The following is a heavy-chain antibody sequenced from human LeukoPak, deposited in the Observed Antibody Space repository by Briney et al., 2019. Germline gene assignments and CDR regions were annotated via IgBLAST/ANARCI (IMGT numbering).Heavy chain of an antibody. CDR1: GFTFSSSS. J-gene: IGHJ4*02. V-gene: IGHV3-21*01. Sequence: PGGSLRLSCEAPGFTFSSSSMNWVRQAPGKGLEWVSSISTSGVHTFFADSVKGRFSISRDNAKNSLFLQMNSLRPEDSAVFFCARGDHLTGFDSWGQGTLVAVSS. CDR2: ISTSGVHT. CDR3: ARGDHLTGFDS. D-gene: IGHD3-9*01.